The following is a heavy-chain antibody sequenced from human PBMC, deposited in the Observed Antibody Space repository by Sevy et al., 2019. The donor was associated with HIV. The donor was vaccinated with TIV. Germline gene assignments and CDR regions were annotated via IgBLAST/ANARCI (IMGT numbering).Heavy chain of an antibody. Sequence: ASVKVSCKASGYTFTGHYLHWVRQAPGRGLEWMGWIDPISAGTNYAQKFKGRVTMARDTSISTAYMELSRLRFDDTAMYYCVRIRFQTGAFESWGQGTLVTVSS. J-gene: IGHJ4*02. CDR1: GYTFTGHY. CDR3: VRIRFQTGAFES. V-gene: IGHV1-2*02. D-gene: IGHD7-27*01. CDR2: IDPISAGT.